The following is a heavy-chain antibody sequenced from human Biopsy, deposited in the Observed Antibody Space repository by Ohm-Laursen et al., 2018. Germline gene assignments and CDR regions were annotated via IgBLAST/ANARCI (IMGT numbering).Heavy chain of an antibody. J-gene: IGHJ4*02. V-gene: IGHV1-24*01. D-gene: IGHD3-10*01. Sequence: ATVKISCKVSGYTLTELSIHWVRQTGGKGLEWMGGFDREERKTVYAEKFQGRVTMTEDTSTDTVYMEVTSLRSDDTAVYYCATGPYYDTRFYYNVRPFDFWGQGTLVAVSS. CDR3: ATGPYYDTRFYYNVRPFDF. CDR2: FDREERKT. CDR1: GYTLTELS.